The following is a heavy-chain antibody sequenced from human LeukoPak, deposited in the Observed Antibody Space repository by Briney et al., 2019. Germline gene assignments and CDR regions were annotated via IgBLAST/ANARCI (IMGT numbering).Heavy chain of an antibody. CDR3: ARPTLVQYGGFDY. J-gene: IGHJ4*02. CDR2: INPSGGST. V-gene: IGHV1-46*01. Sequence: ASVKVSCKASGYTFTSYFMHWVRQAPGQGLEWMGIINPSGGSTSYAQKFRGRVTMTRDTSTSTVYVELSSLRSEDTAVYYCARPTLVQYGGFDYWGQGTLVTVSS. D-gene: IGHD4-23*01. CDR1: GYTFTSYF.